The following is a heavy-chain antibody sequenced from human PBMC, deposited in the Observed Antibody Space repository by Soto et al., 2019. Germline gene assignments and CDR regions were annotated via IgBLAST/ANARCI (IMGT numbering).Heavy chain of an antibody. CDR1: GFTFSSYA. V-gene: IGHV3-30-3*01. J-gene: IGHJ6*02. D-gene: IGHD3-3*01. CDR2: ISYDGSNK. CDR3: ARDRFVARELLEWLNPTYYYYYGMDV. Sequence: QPGGSLRLSCAASGFTFSSYAMHWVRQAPGKGLEWVAVISYDGSNKYYADSVKGRFTISRDNSKNTLYLQMNSLRAEDTAVYYCARDRFVARELLEWLNPTYYYYYGMDVWGQGTTVTVSS.